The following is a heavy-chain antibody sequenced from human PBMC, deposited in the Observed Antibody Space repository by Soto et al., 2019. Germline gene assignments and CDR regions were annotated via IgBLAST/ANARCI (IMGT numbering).Heavy chain of an antibody. D-gene: IGHD1-26*01. CDR2: VSDSGST. CDR1: GGSITNYY. Sequence: QVQLQESGPGLVKPSETLSLMCTVSGGSITNYYWSWIRQSPAKGLEWIGYVSDSGSTKYNPSLKSRVTISVDTSKNQLSLKLTSLTAADTAVYYCARERVGHSAMDVWGQGTTVTVSS. CDR3: ARERVGHSAMDV. J-gene: IGHJ6*02. V-gene: IGHV4-59*12.